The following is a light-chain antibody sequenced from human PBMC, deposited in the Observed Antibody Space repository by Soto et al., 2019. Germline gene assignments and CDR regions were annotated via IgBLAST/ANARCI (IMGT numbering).Light chain of an antibody. CDR3: QQVNVYPST. CDR2: DAS. J-gene: IGKJ4*01. Sequence: AIQLTQSPSSLSASVGDRFTITFRASHSINNWLAWYQQKPGKAPKLLIYDASSLESGVPSRFSGSGSGTDFTLTISSLQPEDFATYYCQQVNVYPSTVGGGTKVDIK. CDR1: HSINNW. V-gene: IGKV1-13*02.